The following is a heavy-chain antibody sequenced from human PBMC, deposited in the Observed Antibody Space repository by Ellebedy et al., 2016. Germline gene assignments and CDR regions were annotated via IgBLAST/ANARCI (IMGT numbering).Heavy chain of an antibody. V-gene: IGHV4-38-2*02. CDR1: GYSISSGYT. Sequence: SETLSLTCTVSGYSISSGYTWGWIRQPPGKGLEWIGSVSYNGRSYYNPSLQSRVTISVDTSKNQFSLNLSSVTAADTAVYYCARIAAYWGQGTLVTVSS. CDR3: ARIAAY. CDR2: VSYNGRS. D-gene: IGHD2-21*01. J-gene: IGHJ4*02.